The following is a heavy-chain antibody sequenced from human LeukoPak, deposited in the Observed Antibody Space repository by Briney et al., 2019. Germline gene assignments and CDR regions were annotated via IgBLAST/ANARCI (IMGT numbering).Heavy chain of an antibody. CDR3: ATQARLLWFGELLSSTHFDY. D-gene: IGHD3-10*01. CDR2: IYYSGST. J-gene: IGHJ4*02. V-gene: IGHV4-39*01. CDR1: GGSTSSSSYY. Sequence: PSETLSLTCTVSGGSTSSSSYYWGWIRQPPGKGLEWIGSIYYSGSTYYNPSLKSRVTISVDTSKNQFSLKLSSVTAADTAVYYCATQARLLWFGELLSSTHFDYWGQGTLVTVSS.